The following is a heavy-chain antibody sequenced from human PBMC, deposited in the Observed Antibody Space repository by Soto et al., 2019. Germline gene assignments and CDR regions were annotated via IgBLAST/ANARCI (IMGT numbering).Heavy chain of an antibody. V-gene: IGHV3-23*01. CDR1: GFSFRNYA. J-gene: IGHJ4*02. CDR2: LTGSSSNI. D-gene: IGHD3-10*01. Sequence: EVHLLESGGGLVQPGGSLRLSCAASGFSFRNYAMSWVRQAPGKGLEWISTLTGSSSNIYYADSVKGRFAISRDNSRNTLYLQMISLTAEDTAVYYCANGRATYGLLTHDYWGQGTLVTVSS. CDR3: ANGRATYGLLTHDY.